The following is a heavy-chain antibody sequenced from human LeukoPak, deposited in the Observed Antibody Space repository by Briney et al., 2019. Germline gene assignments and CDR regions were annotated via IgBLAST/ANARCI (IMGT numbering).Heavy chain of an antibody. V-gene: IGHV1-46*01. J-gene: IGHJ6*02. Sequence: ASVKVSCKASGYTFTSYYVHWERQAPGQGLEWMGIINPSGGSTSYTQKFQGRVTMTRDTSTSTVYMELSSLRSEDTAVYYCAREGFPPKISDFWSGLGPYYYYGMDVWGQGTTVTVSS. CDR1: GYTFTSYY. CDR3: AREGFPPKISDFWSGLGPYYYYGMDV. CDR2: INPSGGST. D-gene: IGHD3-3*01.